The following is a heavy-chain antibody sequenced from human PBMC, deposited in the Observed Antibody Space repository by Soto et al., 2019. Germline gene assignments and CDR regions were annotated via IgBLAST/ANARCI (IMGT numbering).Heavy chain of an antibody. CDR1: GGSISSSSYY. D-gene: IGHD2-15*01. V-gene: IGHV4-39*01. CDR2: IYYSGST. J-gene: IGHJ6*02. Sequence: SETLSLTCTVSGGSISSSSYYWGWIRQPPGKGLEWIGSIYYSGSTYYNPSLKSRVTISVDTSKNQFSLKLSSVTAADTAVYHCARHGASVWYLDYYYGMDVWGQGITVNVSS. CDR3: ARHGASVWYLDYYYGMDV.